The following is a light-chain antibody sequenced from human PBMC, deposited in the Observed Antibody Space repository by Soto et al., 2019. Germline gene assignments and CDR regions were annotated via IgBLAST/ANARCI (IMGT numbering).Light chain of an antibody. CDR2: DAS. Sequence: DIQMTQSPSTLSASVGDRVTITCRASQSISSWLAWYQQKPGKAPKLLIYDASSLESGVPSRFSGSGSGTEFTLTISSRQPDDFATYYCQQYNSYSLTVGQGTKVEIK. J-gene: IGKJ1*01. CDR3: QQYNSYSLT. CDR1: QSISSW. V-gene: IGKV1-5*01.